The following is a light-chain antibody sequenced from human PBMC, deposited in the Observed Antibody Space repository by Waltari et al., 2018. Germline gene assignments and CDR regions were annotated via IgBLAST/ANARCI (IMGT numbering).Light chain of an antibody. Sequence: QSVLTQPPSVSGAPGQRVTISCTGSDSNIGAGYDVHWYQQLPGTAPKLLIYGNPTRPSGAPDRFSGSKSGTSGSLAITGLQAEDEAYYYCQSYDRSLTGSWVFGGGTKLTVL. CDR3: QSYDRSLTGSWV. CDR2: GNP. CDR1: DSNIGAGYD. V-gene: IGLV1-40*01. J-gene: IGLJ3*02.